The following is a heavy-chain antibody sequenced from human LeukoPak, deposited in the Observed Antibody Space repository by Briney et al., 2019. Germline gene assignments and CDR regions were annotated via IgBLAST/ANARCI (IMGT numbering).Heavy chain of an antibody. CDR1: GGSISSSNW. D-gene: IGHD6-13*01. V-gene: IGHV4-4*02. CDR2: IYHSGST. J-gene: IGHJ4*02. Sequence: SGTLSLTCAVSGGSISSSNWWSWVRQPPGKGLEWIGEIYHSGSTNYDPSLKSRVTISIDESKNQFSLKLSSVTAADTAVYYCAKDEELTAAAGSPPGDYWGQGTLVTVSS. CDR3: AKDEELTAAAGSPPGDY.